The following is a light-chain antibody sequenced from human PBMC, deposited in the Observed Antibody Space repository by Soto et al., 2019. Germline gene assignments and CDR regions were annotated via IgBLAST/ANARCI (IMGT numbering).Light chain of an antibody. Sequence: DVQMTQSPSTLSASVGDSVTITCRASQSIAASSAWYQLKPGDAPNLLIYDVSNRESGVPSRFSGSGSGTEVSLTIRSLQPDEFPTYYCQPYDYARTFGQPTNVEIK. V-gene: IGKV1-5*01. CDR3: QPYDYART. CDR1: QSIAAS. CDR2: DVS. J-gene: IGKJ1*01.